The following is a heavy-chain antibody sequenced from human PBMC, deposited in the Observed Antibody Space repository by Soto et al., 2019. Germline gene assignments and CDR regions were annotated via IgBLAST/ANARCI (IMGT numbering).Heavy chain of an antibody. Sequence: QVQLQQWGAGLLKPSETLSLTCAVSGGSFSGYYWSWIRQPPGKGLEWIGEINDSGSTNYNPTLKSRVTISVDTTKNQFSLKLSSVTAADTAVYYCARGRVVATIFDAYYYCYMCVWGKGTTVTVSS. CDR2: INDSGST. V-gene: IGHV4-34*01. CDR1: GGSFSGYY. J-gene: IGHJ6*03. CDR3: ARGRVVATIFDAYYYCYMCV. D-gene: IGHD5-12*01.